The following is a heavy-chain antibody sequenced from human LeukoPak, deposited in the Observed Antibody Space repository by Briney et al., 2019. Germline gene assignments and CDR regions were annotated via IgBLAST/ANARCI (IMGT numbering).Heavy chain of an antibody. CDR1: GGSISSYY. CDR2: IYYSGST. J-gene: IGHJ4*02. D-gene: IGHD3-16*02. CDR3: ARYVWGSYPTFEDY. V-gene: IGHV4-59*01. Sequence: PSETLSLTCTVSGGSISSYYWNWIRQPPGTGLEWIGYIYYSGSTNYNTSLKSRLTILVDTSKNQFSLKLSSVTAADTAVYYCARYVWGSYPTFEDYWGQGTLVTVSS.